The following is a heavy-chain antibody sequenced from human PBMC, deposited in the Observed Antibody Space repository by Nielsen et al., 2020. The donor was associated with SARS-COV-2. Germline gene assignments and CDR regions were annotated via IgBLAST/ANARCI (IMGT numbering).Heavy chain of an antibody. CDR2: INPSGGSK. CDR1: GYTFTTYY. J-gene: IGHJ6*02. Sequence: ASVKVSCKASGYTFTTYYVHWVRQAPGQGLEWMGLINPSGGSKSYAQKFQGRVTMTRDTSTSTVYMELSTLRSEDTAVYYCARGTGYDMDVWGQGTTVTVSS. CDR3: ARGTGYDMDV. D-gene: IGHD1-1*01. V-gene: IGHV1-46*01.